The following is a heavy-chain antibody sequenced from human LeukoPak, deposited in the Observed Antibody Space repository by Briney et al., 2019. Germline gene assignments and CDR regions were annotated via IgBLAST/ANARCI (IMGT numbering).Heavy chain of an antibody. CDR3: ATQVDTAMVTALYFDY. CDR1: GYSFTSYW. J-gene: IGHJ4*02. D-gene: IGHD5-18*01. CDR2: IYPGDSDT. Sequence: GESLKISCKGSGYSFTSYWIGWVRQMPGKGLEWMGIIYPGDSDTRYSPSFQGQVTISVDKSISTAYLQWSSLKASDTAMYYCATQVDTAMVTALYFDYWGQGTLVTVSS. V-gene: IGHV5-51*01.